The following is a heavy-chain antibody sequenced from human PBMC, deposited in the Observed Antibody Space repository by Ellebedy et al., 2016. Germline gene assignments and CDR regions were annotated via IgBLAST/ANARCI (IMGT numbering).Heavy chain of an antibody. V-gene: IGHV3-11*01. CDR3: ARDYYYDSSGYPY. CDR2: ISSSGSTI. CDR1: GFTFSDYY. Sequence: GGSLRLXXAASGFTFSDYYMSWIRQAPGKGLEWVSYISSSGSTIYYADSVKGRFTISRDNAKNSLYLQMNSLRAEDTAVYYCARDYYYDSSGYPYWGQGTLVTVSS. J-gene: IGHJ4*02. D-gene: IGHD3-22*01.